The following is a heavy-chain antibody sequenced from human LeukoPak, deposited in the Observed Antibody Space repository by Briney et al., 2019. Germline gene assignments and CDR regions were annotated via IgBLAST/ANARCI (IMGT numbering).Heavy chain of an antibody. D-gene: IGHD3-9*01. Sequence: ASVNVSCKASGYTFTGYAMHWVRQAPGQRLEWMGWINACNGDTKYSQKFQGRVTINRDTCASTAYMELSSLRYEATAVYYCARGRYFDWLDYYYGMDVWGQGTTVTVSS. CDR1: GYTFTGYA. J-gene: IGHJ6*02. V-gene: IGHV1-3*01. CDR2: INACNGDT. CDR3: ARGRYFDWLDYYYGMDV.